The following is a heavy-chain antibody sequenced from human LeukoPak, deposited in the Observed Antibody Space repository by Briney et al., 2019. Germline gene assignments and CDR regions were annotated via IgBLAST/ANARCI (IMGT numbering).Heavy chain of an antibody. Sequence: GGSLRLSCAASGFTLSNHWMTWVRQVPGRGPEWVANVNRDGSETYYLDSVKGRFTISRDNAKSSLNLQMNSLRAEDTALYYCVGNNAVDVWGQGTAVIVSS. CDR3: VGNNAVDV. D-gene: IGHD1-14*01. CDR2: VNRDGSET. V-gene: IGHV3-7*03. J-gene: IGHJ6*02. CDR1: GFTLSNHW.